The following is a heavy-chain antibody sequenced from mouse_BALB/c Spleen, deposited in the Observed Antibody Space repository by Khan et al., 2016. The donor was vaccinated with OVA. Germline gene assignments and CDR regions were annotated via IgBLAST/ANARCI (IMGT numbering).Heavy chain of an antibody. J-gene: IGHJ4*01. Sequence: EVQLQESGPDLVKPSQSLSLTCTVTGYSITSGYSWHWIRQFPGNKLDWMGYIYHSGSINYNPSLKSRFSLTRDTSKNLFFLQLNSVTTEDTATYYCARDGNYMDYWGQGTSVTVSS. V-gene: IGHV3-1*02. CDR3: ARDGNYMDY. CDR1: GYSITSGYS. D-gene: IGHD2-1*01. CDR2: IYHSGSI.